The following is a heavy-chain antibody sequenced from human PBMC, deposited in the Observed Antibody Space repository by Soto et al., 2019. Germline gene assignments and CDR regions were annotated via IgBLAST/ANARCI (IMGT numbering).Heavy chain of an antibody. D-gene: IGHD4-17*01. CDR3: ARDSRSTVYGGPHF. CDR2: IWYDGGEK. V-gene: IGHV3-33*08. CDR1: GFIFSDYG. Sequence: QVQLVESGGGVVQPGRSLRLSCVASGFIFSDYGMHWVRQAPGKGLEGVAVIWYDGGEKHYADSVKGRFSISRDNSKNTLYLEMNGLRPEDKAFYYCARDSRSTVYGGPHFWGQGTLVTVSS. J-gene: IGHJ4*02.